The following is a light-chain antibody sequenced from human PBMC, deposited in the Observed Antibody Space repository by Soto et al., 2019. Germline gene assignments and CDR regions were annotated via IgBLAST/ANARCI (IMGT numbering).Light chain of an antibody. J-gene: IGLJ1*01. V-gene: IGLV1-47*01. CDR3: ATWDDSLNGFYV. CDR2: RNN. CDR1: TSNIGSNY. Sequence: QSVLTQPPSASETPGQTVSISCSGSTSNIGSNYVYWYQQLPGTAPKLLIYRNNQRPSGVPDRFSGSKSGTSASLAISGLRSDDEADYFCATWDDSLNGFYVFGTGTKVTVL.